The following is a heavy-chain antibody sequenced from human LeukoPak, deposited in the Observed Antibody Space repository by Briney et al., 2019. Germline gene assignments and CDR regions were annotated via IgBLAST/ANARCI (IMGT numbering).Heavy chain of an antibody. V-gene: IGHV3-48*04. CDR2: ISSSGSTI. CDR3: ARGVRAGPFDI. CDR1: GFTFSSYS. Sequence: GGSLRLSCAASGFTFSSYSMNWVRQAPGKGLEWVSYISSSGSTIYHADSVKGRFTISRDNAKNALYLQMNSLRAEDTAVYYCARGVRAGPFDIWGQGTMVTVSS. J-gene: IGHJ3*02.